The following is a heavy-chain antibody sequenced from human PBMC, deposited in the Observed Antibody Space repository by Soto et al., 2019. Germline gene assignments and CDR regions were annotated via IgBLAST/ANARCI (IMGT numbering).Heavy chain of an antibody. Sequence: QVQLQQWGAGLLKPSETLSLTCAVYGGSFSGYYWSWIRQPPGKGLEWIGEINHSGSTNYNPSLKSRVTISVDTSKNQFSLKLSSVTAADTAVYYCAKCFPPESGSSRPSYYYGMDVWGQGTTVTVSS. CDR3: AKCFPPESGSSRPSYYYGMDV. J-gene: IGHJ6*02. D-gene: IGHD1-26*01. V-gene: IGHV4-34*01. CDR1: GGSFSGYY. CDR2: INHSGST.